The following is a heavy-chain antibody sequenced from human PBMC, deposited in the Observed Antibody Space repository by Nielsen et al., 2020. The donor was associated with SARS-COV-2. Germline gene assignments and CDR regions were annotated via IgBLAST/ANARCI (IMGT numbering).Heavy chain of an antibody. J-gene: IGHJ6*02. D-gene: IGHD5-18*01. V-gene: IGHV1-24*01. CDR2: FDPEDGET. CDR3: ARGPPTVDTAMVPPYYYGMDV. Sequence: ASVKVSCKVSGYTLTELSMHWVRQAPGKGLEWMGGFDPEDGETIYAQKFQGRVTMTEDTSTDTAYMELSSLRSEDTAVYYCARGPPTVDTAMVPPYYYGMDVWGQGTTVTVSS. CDR1: GYTLTELS.